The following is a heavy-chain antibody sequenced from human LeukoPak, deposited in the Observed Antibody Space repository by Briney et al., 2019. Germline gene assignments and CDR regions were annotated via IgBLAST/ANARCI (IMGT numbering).Heavy chain of an antibody. Sequence: PGGSLRLSCVVSEFTVSDARMSWVRQAPGRGLEWVGLIKSRTEGGTTEYAAPVNGRFTISRDDSKSTLYLQMNSLKTEDTAVYYCATFLRNVDYWGQGTLVTVSS. CDR3: ATFLRNVDY. CDR1: EFTVSDAR. V-gene: IGHV3-15*01. CDR2: IKSRTEGGTT. J-gene: IGHJ4*02.